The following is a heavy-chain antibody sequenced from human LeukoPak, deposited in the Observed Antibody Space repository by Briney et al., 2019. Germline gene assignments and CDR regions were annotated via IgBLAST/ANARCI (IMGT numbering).Heavy chain of an antibody. CDR3: ARGWFGFFDAFDI. D-gene: IGHD3-10*01. CDR1: GGSISSGGYY. V-gene: IGHV4-31*03. CDR2: IYYSGST. Sequence: SETLSLTCTVSGGSISSGGYYWSWIRQHPGKGLEWIGYIYYSGSTYYNPSLKSRVTISVDTSKNQFSLKLSSVTAADTAVYYCARGWFGFFDAFDIWGQGTMVTVSS. J-gene: IGHJ3*02.